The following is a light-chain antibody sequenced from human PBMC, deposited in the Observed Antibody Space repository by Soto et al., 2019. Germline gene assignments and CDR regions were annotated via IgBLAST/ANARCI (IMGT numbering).Light chain of an antibody. CDR2: GAS. J-gene: IGKJ2*01. CDR1: RSVSSSY. Sequence: EIVLTQSPGTLSLSPGERATLSCRASRSVSSSYLAWYQQKPGQARRLLIYGASIRAAGIADRFSGSGSVTDFTLTITRLEPDDFAVYYCQLFANSPPRYTFGQGTKLE. V-gene: IGKV3-20*01. CDR3: QLFANSPPRYT.